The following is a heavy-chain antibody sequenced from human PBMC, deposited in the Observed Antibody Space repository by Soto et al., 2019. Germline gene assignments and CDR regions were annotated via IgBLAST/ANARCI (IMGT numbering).Heavy chain of an antibody. CDR3: ARDRSLAEVYYYYGMDV. Sequence: PAETLSLTCTVSGGSVSSGSYYWICIRQRPGKGLEWIGYIYYSGSTNYNPSLKSRVTISVDTSKNQFSLKLSSVTAADTAVYYCARDRSLAEVYYYYGMDVWGQGTTVTVSS. J-gene: IGHJ6*02. D-gene: IGHD6-13*01. V-gene: IGHV4-61*01. CDR2: IYYSGST. CDR1: GGSVSSGSYY.